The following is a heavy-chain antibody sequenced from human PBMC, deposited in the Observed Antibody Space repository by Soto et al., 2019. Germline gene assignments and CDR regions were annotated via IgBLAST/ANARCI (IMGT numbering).Heavy chain of an antibody. D-gene: IGHD4-17*01. Sequence: SVKVSCKASGGTFSSYAISWVRQAPGQGLEWMGGIIPIFGTANYAQKFQGRVTITADESTSTAYMELSSLRSEDTAVYYCAREILGSTVFDYWGQGTLVTVSS. V-gene: IGHV1-69*13. CDR3: AREILGSTVFDY. CDR1: GGTFSSYA. CDR2: IIPIFGTA. J-gene: IGHJ4*02.